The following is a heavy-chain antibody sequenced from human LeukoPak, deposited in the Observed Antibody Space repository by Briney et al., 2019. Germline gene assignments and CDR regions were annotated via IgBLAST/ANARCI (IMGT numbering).Heavy chain of an antibody. D-gene: IGHD3-22*01. V-gene: IGHV3-66*01. CDR1: GFTVSSNY. CDR2: IYSGGST. J-gene: IGHJ4*02. CDR3: AKDYYYDSNHFDY. Sequence: PGGSLRLSCAASGFTVSSNYMTWVRQAPGKGLEWVSIIYSGGSTYYADSVKGRFTISRDNSKNTLYLQMNSLRAEDTAIYYCAKDYYYDSNHFDYWGQGTLVTVSS.